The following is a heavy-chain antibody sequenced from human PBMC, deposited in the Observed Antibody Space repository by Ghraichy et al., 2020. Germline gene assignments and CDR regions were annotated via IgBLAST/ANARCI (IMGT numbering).Heavy chain of an antibody. Sequence: GESLNISCAASGFTFSSYEINWVRQAPGKGLEWISYISSTGSTITYADSVKGRFTISRDNAQNSLYLQMNSLRAEDTAIYYCARDQYSNYGFDYWGQGTLVTVSS. CDR3: ARDQYSNYGFDY. CDR2: ISSTGSTI. J-gene: IGHJ4*02. D-gene: IGHD4-11*01. V-gene: IGHV3-48*03. CDR1: GFTFSSYE.